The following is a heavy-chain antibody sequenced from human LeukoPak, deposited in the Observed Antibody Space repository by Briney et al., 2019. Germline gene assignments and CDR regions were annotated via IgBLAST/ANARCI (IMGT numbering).Heavy chain of an antibody. CDR2: IYYSGST. Sequence: SETLSLTCTVSGGSISSYYWNWIRQPPGKGLEWIGYIYYSGSTNYNPSLKSRVTISVDTSKNQFSLKLSSVTAADTAVYYCASDCSSTSCYAGWYFDLWGRGTLVTVSS. CDR3: ASDCSSTSCYAGWYFDL. J-gene: IGHJ2*01. D-gene: IGHD2-2*01. V-gene: IGHV4-59*08. CDR1: GGSISSYY.